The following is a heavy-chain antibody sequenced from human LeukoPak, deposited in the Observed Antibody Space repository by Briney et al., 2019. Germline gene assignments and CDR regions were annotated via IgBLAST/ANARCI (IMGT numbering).Heavy chain of an antibody. CDR2: ISGSGGST. CDR3: AKDLVPAAISSWFDP. Sequence: PGGSLRLSCAASGFTVSSNYMSWVRQAPGKGLEWVSAISGSGGSTYYADSVKGRFTISRDNSKNTLYLQMNSLRAEDTAVYYCAKDLVPAAISSWFDPWGQGTLVTVSS. V-gene: IGHV3-23*01. J-gene: IGHJ5*02. D-gene: IGHD2-2*01. CDR1: GFTVSSNY.